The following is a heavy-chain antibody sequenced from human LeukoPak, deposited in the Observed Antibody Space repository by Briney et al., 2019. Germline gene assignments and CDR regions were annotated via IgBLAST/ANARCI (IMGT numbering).Heavy chain of an antibody. CDR1: GYTFTSYG. Sequence: ASVKVSCKASGYTFTSYGISWVRQAPGQGLEWMGWISAYNGNTNYGQKFQGRVTITRNTSISTAYMELSSLRSEDTAVYYCARGQYYDFWSGYYNYYYYMDVWGKGTTVTVSS. J-gene: IGHJ6*03. V-gene: IGHV1-18*01. D-gene: IGHD3-3*01. CDR2: ISAYNGNT. CDR3: ARGQYYDFWSGYYNYYYYMDV.